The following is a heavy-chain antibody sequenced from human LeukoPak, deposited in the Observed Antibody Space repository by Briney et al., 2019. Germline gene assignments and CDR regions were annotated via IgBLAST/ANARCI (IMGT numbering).Heavy chain of an antibody. CDR1: GCTFTSYG. CDR3: ARVDSRGWDDFVAY. CDR2: ISAYNGNT. V-gene: IGHV1-18*01. J-gene: IGHJ4*02. Sequence: ASVKVSCKASGCTFTSYGISWVRQAPGQGLEWMGWISAYNGNTNYAQNLQGRLSLTTDTSTSTAYMELRSLRSDDTAVYYCARVDSRGWDDFVAYWGQGTLVTVSS. D-gene: IGHD6-19*01.